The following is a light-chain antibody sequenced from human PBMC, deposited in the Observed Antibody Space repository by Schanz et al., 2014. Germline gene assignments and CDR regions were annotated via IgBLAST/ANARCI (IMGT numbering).Light chain of an antibody. Sequence: QSALTQPASVSGSPGQSITISCTGTSSDVGSYNLVSWYQQHPGKAPKLMIYEGSKRPSGVSNRFSGSKSGNTASLTISGLQAEDEADYYCSSYTSSSTYVFATGTKLTVL. CDR3: SSYTSSSTYV. CDR1: SSDVGSYNL. V-gene: IGLV2-14*02. CDR2: EGS. J-gene: IGLJ1*01.